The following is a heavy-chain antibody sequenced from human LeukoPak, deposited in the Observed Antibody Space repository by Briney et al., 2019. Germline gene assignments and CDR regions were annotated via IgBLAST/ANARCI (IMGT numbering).Heavy chain of an antibody. V-gene: IGHV1-3*01. CDR2: INAGNGNT. D-gene: IGHD3-9*01. Sequence: GASVKVSCKASGYTFTSYAMHWVRQAPGQRLEWMGWINAGNGNTKYSQKFQGRVTITRDTSASTAYMELSSLRSEDTAVYYCARDKDYDILTGPYYFDYWGQGTLVTVSS. CDR1: GYTFTSYA. CDR3: ARDKDYDILTGPYYFDY. J-gene: IGHJ4*02.